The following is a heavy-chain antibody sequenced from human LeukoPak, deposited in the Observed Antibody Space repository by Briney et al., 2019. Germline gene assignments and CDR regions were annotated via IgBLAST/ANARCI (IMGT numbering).Heavy chain of an antibody. Sequence: PGGSLRLSCAASGFTFSSYWMSWVRQPPGKGLEWIGYIYYSGSTNYNPSLKSRVTISVDTSKNQFSLKLSSVTAADTAVYYCAREQQLVRGGAFDIWGQGTMVTVSS. CDR3: AREQQLVRGGAFDI. D-gene: IGHD6-13*01. V-gene: IGHV4-59*01. CDR1: GFTFSSYW. J-gene: IGHJ3*02. CDR2: IYYSGST.